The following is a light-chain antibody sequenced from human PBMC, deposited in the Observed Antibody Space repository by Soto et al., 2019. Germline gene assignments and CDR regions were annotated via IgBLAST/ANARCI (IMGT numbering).Light chain of an antibody. V-gene: IGKV1-39*01. CDR2: AAS. CDR3: QQSHSIPYT. Sequence: DLQMTQSPSSLSASVGDRVTITCGASQTISSYLNWYQQKPGKAPKLLIYAASSLQSGVPSRFSGSGSGTDFTLTISSLQPEDFATYYCQQSHSIPYTFGQGTKLEIK. CDR1: QTISSY. J-gene: IGKJ2*01.